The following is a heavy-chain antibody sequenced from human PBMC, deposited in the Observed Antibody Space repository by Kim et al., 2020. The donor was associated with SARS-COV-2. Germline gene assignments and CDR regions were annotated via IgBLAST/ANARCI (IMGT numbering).Heavy chain of an antibody. CDR3: ARDRSRPESIYFTIFGVVHDWFDP. CDR2: ISAYNGNT. J-gene: IGHJ5*02. V-gene: IGHV1-18*01. D-gene: IGHD3-3*01. Sequence: ASVKVSCKASGYTFTSYGISWVRQAPGQGLEWMGWISAYNGNTNYAQKLQGRVTMTTDTSTSTAYMELRSLRSDDTAVYYCARDRSRPESIYFTIFGVVHDWFDPWGQGTLVTVSS. CDR1: GYTFTSYG.